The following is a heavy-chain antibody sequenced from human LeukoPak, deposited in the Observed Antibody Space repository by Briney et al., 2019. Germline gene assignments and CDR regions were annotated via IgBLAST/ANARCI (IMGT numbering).Heavy chain of an antibody. Sequence: GGSLRLSCAASGFTFSSYGMHWVRQAPGKGLEWVAVLYSGGATYYADSVKGRFTISRDNSKNIVFLQMNDLRTEDTAFYYCTRDSANYHFAYWGQGALVTVSS. CDR1: GFTFSSYG. V-gene: IGHV3-66*01. J-gene: IGHJ4*02. CDR3: TRDSANYHFAY. D-gene: IGHD4/OR15-4a*01. CDR2: LYSGGAT.